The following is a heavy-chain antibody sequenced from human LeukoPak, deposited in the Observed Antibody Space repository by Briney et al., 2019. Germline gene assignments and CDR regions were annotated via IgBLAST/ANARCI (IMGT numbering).Heavy chain of an antibody. V-gene: IGHV4-59*08. Sequence: SETLSLTCTVSGGSISRYYWSWIRLPPGKGLEWIGYIYYSGSTNYNPSLKIRVTISVDTSKNQFSLKLSSVTAADTAVYYCAKLETYSYYYYGMDVWGQGTTVTVSS. J-gene: IGHJ6*02. CDR1: GGSISRYY. CDR2: IYYSGST. CDR3: AKLETYSYYYYGMDV. D-gene: IGHD1-1*01.